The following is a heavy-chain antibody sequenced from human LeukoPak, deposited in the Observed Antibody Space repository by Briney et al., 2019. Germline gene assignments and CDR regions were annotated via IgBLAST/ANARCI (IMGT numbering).Heavy chain of an antibody. D-gene: IGHD3-16*01. J-gene: IGHJ4*02. CDR3: TSALNLVLGELLGY. CDR2: IKTEAEDGTA. V-gene: IGHV3-15*01. CDR1: GFIFSKAW. Sequence: GGSLRLSCAASGFIFSKAWMAWVRQAPGKGLEWVGHIKTEAEDGTADYAAPVKGRFTISRDDAKSTLYLQMNSLNTEDTAVYFCTSALNLVLGELLGYWGQGTLVTVSS.